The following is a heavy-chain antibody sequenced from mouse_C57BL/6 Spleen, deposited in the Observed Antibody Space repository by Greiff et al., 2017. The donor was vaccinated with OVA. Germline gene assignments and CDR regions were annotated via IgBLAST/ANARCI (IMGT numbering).Heavy chain of an antibody. Sequence: EVQRVESGGGLVQPGESLKLSCESNEYEFPSHDMPWVRKTPEKRLELVAAINTVCGSTYYPDTMERRFIISRDNTKKTLYLQMSSLRSEDTAVYYCARRTTIGYFDVWGTGTTVTVSS. CDR3: ARRTTIGYFDV. CDR1: EYEFPSHD. CDR2: INTVCGST. D-gene: IGHD1-1*01. V-gene: IGHV5-2*01. J-gene: IGHJ1*03.